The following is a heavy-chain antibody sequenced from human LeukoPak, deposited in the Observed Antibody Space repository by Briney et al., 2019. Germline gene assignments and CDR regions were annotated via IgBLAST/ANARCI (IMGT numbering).Heavy chain of an antibody. D-gene: IGHD3-10*01. CDR1: GFTFSSYG. Sequence: GGSLRLSCAASGFTFSSYGMHWVRQAPGKGLEWVAFIRYDGSDKYYGDSVKGRFTISRDKSKNTLYLQMNSLRVEDTAVYYCAKERAYGSGSYGFDYWGQGTLVTVSS. V-gene: IGHV3-30*02. CDR2: IRYDGSDK. J-gene: IGHJ4*02. CDR3: AKERAYGSGSYGFDY.